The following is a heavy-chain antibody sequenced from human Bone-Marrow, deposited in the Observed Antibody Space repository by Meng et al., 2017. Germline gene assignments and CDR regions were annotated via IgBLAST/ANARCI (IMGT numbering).Heavy chain of an antibody. J-gene: IGHJ4*02. CDR2: IDPKSGDT. D-gene: IGHD5-18*01. CDR1: GYNFPDYW. Sequence: ASVKVSCKPSGYNFPDYWLHWVRRAPGQGLEWMGRIDPKSGDTHYAQRFQGRVTMTGDTSISTAYMEVTNLRFDDTATYYCARDVQHPGSVRFPEWGYWGQGTLVTVSS. CDR3: ARDVQHPGSVRFPEWGY. V-gene: IGHV1-2*06.